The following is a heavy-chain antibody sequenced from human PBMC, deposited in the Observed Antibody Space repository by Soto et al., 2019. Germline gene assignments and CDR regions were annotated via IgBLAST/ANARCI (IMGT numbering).Heavy chain of an antibody. Sequence: QVQLVESGGGVVQPGRSLRLSCAASGFTFRSYGMLWVRQPPGKGLEWVAFISYDGSNKYYAESVKGRFTTSRDNSKNTLDLQMNSLRAEDTAVYYCAKQDVEGVYDFSGSTDFWGQGTLVTVSS. V-gene: IGHV3-30*18. CDR2: ISYDGSNK. CDR3: AKQDVEGVYDFSGSTDF. J-gene: IGHJ4*02. D-gene: IGHD3-22*01. CDR1: GFTFRSYG.